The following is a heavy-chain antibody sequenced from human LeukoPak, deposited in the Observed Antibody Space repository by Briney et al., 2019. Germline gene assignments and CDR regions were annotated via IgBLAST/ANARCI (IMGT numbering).Heavy chain of an antibody. J-gene: IGHJ5*02. CDR2: INHSGST. V-gene: IGHV4-34*01. CDR3: ARGRRFSGYDIGRFDP. CDR1: GGSFSDYY. D-gene: IGHD5-12*01. Sequence: SETLSLTCAVYGGSFSDYYWNWVRQPPGKGLEWIREINHSGSTNYNPSLKSRVTISLDTSKNQFSLKLSSVTAADTAVFYCARGRRFSGYDIGRFDPWGQGTLVTVSS.